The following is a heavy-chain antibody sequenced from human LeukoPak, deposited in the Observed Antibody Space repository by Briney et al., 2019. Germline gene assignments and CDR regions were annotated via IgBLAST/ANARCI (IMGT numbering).Heavy chain of an antibody. CDR2: ISSGGSTL. J-gene: IGHJ3*02. D-gene: IGHD4-17*01. CDR3: ARIYGDYEGAFDI. V-gene: IGHV3-48*01. Sequence: GGSLRLSCVASGFTFSRYSMNWVLQAPGKGLEWVSYISSGGSTLFYADSVKGRFTISRDNARNSLYLQMYSLSADDTAVYYCARIYGDYEGAFDIWGPGTTVTVSS. CDR1: GFTFSRYS.